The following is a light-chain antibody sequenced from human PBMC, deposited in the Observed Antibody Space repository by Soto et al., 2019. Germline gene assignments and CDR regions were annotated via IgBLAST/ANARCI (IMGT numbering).Light chain of an antibody. V-gene: IGKV3-20*01. CDR1: QSVSSSS. CDR2: GAS. Sequence: EIVLTQSPGTLSLSPGDRATLSCRASQSVSSSSLAWYQQRPGLAPRLLIFGASSRATGIPDRFSGSGSGTDFTLTISRLEPEDFAVYYCQQYGSPSWTFGQGTKVDIK. J-gene: IGKJ1*01. CDR3: QQYGSPSWT.